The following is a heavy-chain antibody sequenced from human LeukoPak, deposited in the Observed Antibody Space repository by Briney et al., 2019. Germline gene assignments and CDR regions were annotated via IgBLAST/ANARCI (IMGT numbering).Heavy chain of an antibody. J-gene: IGHJ3*02. CDR1: GGSISSYY. D-gene: IGHD3-3*01. V-gene: IGHV4-59*01. CDR2: IYYSGST. Sequence: SGTLSLTCTVSGGSISSYYWSWIRQPPGKGLEWIGYIYYSGSTNYNPSLKSRVTISVDTSKNQFSLKLSSVTAADTAVYYCARGSVRYDFWSGYSPDASDIWGQGTMVTVSS. CDR3: ARGSVRYDFWSGYSPDASDI.